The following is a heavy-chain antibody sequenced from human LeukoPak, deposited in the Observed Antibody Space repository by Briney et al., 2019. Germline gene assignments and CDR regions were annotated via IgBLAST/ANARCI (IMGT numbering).Heavy chain of an antibody. Sequence: GGSLRLSCAASGFTVSSNYMSWVRQAPGKGLEWVAVIYSDGRTYYADSVKGPFTISRDNSKNTLYLQMNSLRAEDTAVYYCARSIAAAGTHPYFFDFWGQGTLVTVSS. CDR2: IYSDGRT. V-gene: IGHV3-53*01. D-gene: IGHD6-13*01. J-gene: IGHJ4*02. CDR1: GFTVSSNY. CDR3: ARSIAAAGTHPYFFDF.